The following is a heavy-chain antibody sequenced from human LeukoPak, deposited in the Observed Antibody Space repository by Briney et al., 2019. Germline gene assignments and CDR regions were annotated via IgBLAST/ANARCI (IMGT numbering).Heavy chain of an antibody. V-gene: IGHV1-46*01. CDR3: AREDSSGWYVFDY. CDR2: INPSGGST. D-gene: IGHD6-19*01. CDR1: RYTFTSYY. J-gene: IGHJ4*02. Sequence: ASVKVSCKASRYTFTSYYTHWVRQAPGQGLEWMGIINPSGGSTSYAQKFQGRVTMTRDTSTSTVYMELSSLRSEDTAVYYRAREDSSGWYVFDYWGQGTLVTVSS.